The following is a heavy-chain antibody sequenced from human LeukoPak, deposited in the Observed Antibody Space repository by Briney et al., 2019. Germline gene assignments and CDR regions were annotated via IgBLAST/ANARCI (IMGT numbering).Heavy chain of an antibody. J-gene: IGHJ4*02. Sequence: PGGSLRLSCEASGFTFSSYAMSWVRQAPGKGLEWVSTITGSGGGTYYADSVKGQFTISRDNSMNTLYLQMNSLRVEDTALYYCAKDRIKYSSSSDFDYWGQGTLVTVSS. D-gene: IGHD6-6*01. V-gene: IGHV3-23*01. CDR1: GFTFSSYA. CDR2: ITGSGGGT. CDR3: AKDRIKYSSSSDFDY.